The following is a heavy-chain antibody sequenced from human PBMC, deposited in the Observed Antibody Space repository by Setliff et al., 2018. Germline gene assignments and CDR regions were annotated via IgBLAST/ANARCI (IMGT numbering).Heavy chain of an antibody. CDR2: INTNSGGT. CDR3: ARGGGAPYSLAPYYHMDV. Sequence: ASVKVSCKASGYTFRSYAMNWVRQAPGQGLEWMGWINTNSGGTKYAQKFQGRVTMTRDTAISTVYMELSRLRSDDTALYYCARGGGAPYSLAPYYHMDVWGKGTTVTVSS. V-gene: IGHV1-2*02. J-gene: IGHJ6*03. D-gene: IGHD6-13*01. CDR1: GYTFRSYA.